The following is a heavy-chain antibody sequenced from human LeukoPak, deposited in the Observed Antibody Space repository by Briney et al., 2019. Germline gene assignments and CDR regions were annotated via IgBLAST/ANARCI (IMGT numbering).Heavy chain of an antibody. D-gene: IGHD2-15*01. CDR3: ARGLSAIVY. Sequence: PSETLSLTCAVSGGSISSSNWWSWVRQPPGKGLEWIGEINHSGSTNYNPSLKSRVTISVDTSKNQFSLKLSSVTAADTAVYYCARGLSAIVYWGQGTLVTVSS. CDR2: INHSGST. V-gene: IGHV4-4*02. CDR1: GGSISSSNW. J-gene: IGHJ4*02.